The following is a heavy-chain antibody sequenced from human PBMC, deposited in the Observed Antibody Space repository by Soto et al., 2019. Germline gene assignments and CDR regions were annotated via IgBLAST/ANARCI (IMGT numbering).Heavy chain of an antibody. CDR2: IYYSGST. D-gene: IGHD5-12*01. CDR1: GGSISSSSYY. V-gene: IGHV4-39*01. J-gene: IGHJ6*03. Sequence: QLQLQESGPGLVKPSEPLSLTCTVSGGSISSSSYYWGWIRQPPGKGLEWIGSIYYSGSTYYNPSLKSRVTISVDTSKNQFSLKLSSVTAADTAVYYCARLGSSGYDIYYYYYMDVWGKGTTVTVSS. CDR3: ARLGSSGYDIYYYYYMDV.